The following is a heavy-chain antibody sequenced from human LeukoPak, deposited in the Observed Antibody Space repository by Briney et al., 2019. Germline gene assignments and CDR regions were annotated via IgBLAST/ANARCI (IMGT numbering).Heavy chain of an antibody. CDR3: ARDSYDFWSGYHYYYMDV. Sequence: KASETLSLTCTVSGGSISSYYWSWIRQPPGKGLEWIGYIYYSGSTNYNPSLKSRVTISVDTSKNQFSLKLSSVTAADTAVYYCARDSYDFWSGYHYYYMDVWGKGTTVTVSS. V-gene: IGHV4-59*01. CDR1: GGSISSYY. J-gene: IGHJ6*03. CDR2: IYYSGST. D-gene: IGHD3-3*01.